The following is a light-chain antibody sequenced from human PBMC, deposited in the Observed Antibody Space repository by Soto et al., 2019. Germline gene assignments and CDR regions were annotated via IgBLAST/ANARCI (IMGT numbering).Light chain of an antibody. V-gene: IGKV3-11*01. Sequence: EIVLTQSPATLSLSPGERATLSCRASQSVSSYLAWYQQKPGQAPRLLIYDAYNRATGNPARFSDSQFGTEFTVTISGHEPAEFGIYYCPERNNGSSFRGGTKVEIK. J-gene: IGKJ4*01. CDR1: QSVSSY. CDR2: DAY. CDR3: PERNNGSS.